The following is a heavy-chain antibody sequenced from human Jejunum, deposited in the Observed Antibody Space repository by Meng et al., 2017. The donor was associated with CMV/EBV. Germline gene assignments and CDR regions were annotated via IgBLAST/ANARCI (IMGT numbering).Heavy chain of an antibody. D-gene: IGHD1-26*01. CDR2: IYYSGNT. V-gene: IGHV4-31*02. Sequence: SGASISGKNYYWTWIRQQPGRGLEWVGYIYYSGNTYYNPSLKSRVSMSVDTSKNQFSLKLSSVTAADTAVYYCARDSDSGSQRRYLDYWGQGTLVTVSS. CDR3: ARDSDSGSQRRYLDY. J-gene: IGHJ4*01. CDR1: GASISGKNYY.